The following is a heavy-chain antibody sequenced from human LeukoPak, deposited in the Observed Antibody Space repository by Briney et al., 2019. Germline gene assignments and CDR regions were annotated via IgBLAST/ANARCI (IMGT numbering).Heavy chain of an antibody. Sequence: GESLKISRKGSGYSFTSYWIGWVRQMPGKGLEWMGIIYPGDSDTRYSPSFQGQVTISADKSISTAYLQWSSLKASDSAMYYCARRVVGATWGDYYYYMDVWGKGTTVTVSS. V-gene: IGHV5-51*01. J-gene: IGHJ6*03. CDR2: IYPGDSDT. CDR1: GYSFTSYW. CDR3: ARRVVGATWGDYYYYMDV. D-gene: IGHD1-26*01.